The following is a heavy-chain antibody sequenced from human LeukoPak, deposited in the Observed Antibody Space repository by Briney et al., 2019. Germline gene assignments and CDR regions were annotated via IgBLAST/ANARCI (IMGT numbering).Heavy chain of an antibody. J-gene: IGHJ4*02. CDR1: GFTFSTYY. D-gene: IGHD3-10*01. CDR2: IKQDGSEK. Sequence: GGSLRLSCAASGFTFSTYYLSWVRQAPGKGLEWVANIKQDGSEKYYVDSVKGRFTISRDNAKNSLYLQMNSLRAEDTAVYYCARVLLWFGELWEYYFDYWGQGTLVTVSS. CDR3: ARVLLWFGELWEYYFDY. V-gene: IGHV3-7*01.